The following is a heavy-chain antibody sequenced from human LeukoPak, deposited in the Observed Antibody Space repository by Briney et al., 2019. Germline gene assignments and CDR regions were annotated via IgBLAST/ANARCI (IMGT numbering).Heavy chain of an antibody. V-gene: IGHV3-30*03. Sequence: GGSLRLSCAASGFTFSSYGMHWVRQAPGKGLEWVAVISYDGSNKYYADSVKGRFTISRDNSKNTLYLQMNSLRAEDTAVYSCATPLWGATEFYGMDVWGQGTTVTVSS. D-gene: IGHD5-12*01. CDR2: ISYDGSNK. CDR3: ATPLWGATEFYGMDV. CDR1: GFTFSSYG. J-gene: IGHJ6*02.